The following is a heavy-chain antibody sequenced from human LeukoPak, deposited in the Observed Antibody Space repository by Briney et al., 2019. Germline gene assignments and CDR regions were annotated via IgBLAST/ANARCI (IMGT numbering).Heavy chain of an antibody. CDR1: GGSISSSSYY. V-gene: IGHV4-39*07. J-gene: IGHJ4*02. CDR2: IYYSGST. Sequence: SEALSLTCTVSGGSISSSSYYWGWIRQPPGKGLEWIGSIYYSGSTYYNPSLKSRATISVDTSKNQFSLKLSSVTAADTAVYYCARDRRYSYGNSFDYWGQGTLVTVSS. D-gene: IGHD5-18*01. CDR3: ARDRRYSYGNSFDY.